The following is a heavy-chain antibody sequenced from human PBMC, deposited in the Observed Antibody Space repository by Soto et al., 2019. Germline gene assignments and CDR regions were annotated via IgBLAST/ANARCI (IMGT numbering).Heavy chain of an antibody. CDR2: IIPILGSA. V-gene: IGHV1-69*08. CDR1: GGTFSTYT. Sequence: ASVMVSCTASGGTFSTYTISWVRQAPGQGLEWMGRIIPILGSAKYAQKFQGRVTITADKSTSTAYMELSSLRSEDTAVYYCASESPGTTSVNDWGQGTLVTVSS. D-gene: IGHD2-2*01. CDR3: ASESPGTTSVND. J-gene: IGHJ4*02.